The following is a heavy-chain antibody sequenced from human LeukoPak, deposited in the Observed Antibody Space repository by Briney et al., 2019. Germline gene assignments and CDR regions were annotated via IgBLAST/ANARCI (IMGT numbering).Heavy chain of an antibody. CDR2: INTDGSST. D-gene: IGHD3-10*01. CDR3: ARDSTGKPFDY. Sequence: PEGSLRLSCAVSGFTFSSYWMHWVRQVPGKGLVWVSHINTDGSSTNYADSVKGRFTISRDNAKNTLYLQMNSLRAEDTAVYYCARDSTGKPFDYWGQGTLVTVSS. J-gene: IGHJ4*02. CDR1: GFTFSSYW. V-gene: IGHV3-74*01.